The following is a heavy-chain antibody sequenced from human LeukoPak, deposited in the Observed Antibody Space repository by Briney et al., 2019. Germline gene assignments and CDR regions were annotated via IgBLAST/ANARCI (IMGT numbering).Heavy chain of an antibody. V-gene: IGHV1-2*02. J-gene: IGHJ4*02. D-gene: IGHD5-24*01. CDR3: ARGEMAGFDY. CDR1: GYTFTGYF. Sequence: ASVKVSCKASGYTFTGYFIHWVRQAPGQGLEWMGWINPNSGRTDYPQRFQGRVTMTRDTSITTAYMELSRLTSDDTAVYYCARGEMAGFDYWGQGTLVTVSS. CDR2: INPNSGRT.